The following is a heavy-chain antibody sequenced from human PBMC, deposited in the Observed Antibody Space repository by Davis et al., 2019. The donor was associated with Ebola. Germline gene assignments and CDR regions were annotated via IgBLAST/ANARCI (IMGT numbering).Heavy chain of an antibody. CDR1: GGSISSYY. CDR3: ARRGQYYDILTGYTHGAFDI. CDR2: IYYSGST. Sequence: SEPLSPTCTVPGGSISSYYWSWIRQPPGKGLAWIGYIYYSGSTNYNPSLKSRVTISVDTSKNQFSLKLSSVTAADTAVYYCARRGQYYDILTGYTHGAFDIWGQGTMVTVSS. D-gene: IGHD3-9*01. V-gene: IGHV4-59*08. J-gene: IGHJ3*02.